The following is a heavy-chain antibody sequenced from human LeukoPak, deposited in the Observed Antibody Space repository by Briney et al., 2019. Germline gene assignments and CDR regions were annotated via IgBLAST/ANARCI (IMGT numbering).Heavy chain of an antibody. CDR3: AILAALPREDYYYYMDV. Sequence: SGGSLRLSCAASGFTFSSYAMSWVRQAPGKGLEWVSAISGSGGSTYYADSVKGRFTISRDNSKNTLYLQMNSLRAEDTAVYYCAILAALPREDYYYYMDVWGKGTTVTVSS. D-gene: IGHD6-6*01. CDR1: GFTFSSYA. V-gene: IGHV3-23*01. J-gene: IGHJ6*03. CDR2: ISGSGGST.